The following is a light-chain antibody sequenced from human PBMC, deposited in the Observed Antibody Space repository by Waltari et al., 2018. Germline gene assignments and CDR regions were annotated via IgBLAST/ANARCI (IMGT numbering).Light chain of an antibody. Sequence: NFVLTQPHSVSESPGKPVTISCTRSSGSIASHFVQWYQQPPGRAPTPVIYEDSHRPSGVPDRFSGSFDSSSNSAYLTISGLKTEDEADYFCQSYDSSTNWVFGGGTKLTVL. CDR1: SGSIASHF. CDR2: EDS. CDR3: QSYDSSTNWV. V-gene: IGLV6-57*04. J-gene: IGLJ3*02.